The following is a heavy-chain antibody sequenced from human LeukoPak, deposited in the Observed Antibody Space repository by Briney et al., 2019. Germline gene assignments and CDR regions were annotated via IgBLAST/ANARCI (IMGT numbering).Heavy chain of an antibody. V-gene: IGHV3-23*01. D-gene: IGHD7-27*01. CDR2: ISGGGATT. CDR3: AKADWGYFDY. J-gene: IGHJ4*02. Sequence: GGSLRLSCVGSGFTSIAYALTWARQAPGKGLEWVSGISGGGATTYYADSVKGRFTISRDNSKNTLYLQMNSLRAEDTAVYYCAKADWGYFDYWGQGTLVTVSS. CDR1: GFTSIAYA.